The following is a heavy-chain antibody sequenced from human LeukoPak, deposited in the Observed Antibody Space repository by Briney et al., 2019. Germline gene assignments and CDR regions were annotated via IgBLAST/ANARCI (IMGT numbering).Heavy chain of an antibody. CDR1: GFTFSSDA. CDR3: AKDGFSGGSCYREFDY. V-gene: IGHV3-23*01. Sequence: GGSLRLSCAASGFTFSSDAMSWVRQAPGKGLEWVSAISGSGGSTYYADSVKDRFTISRDHSKNTLYLQKNSLIAEDTAVYYCAKDGFSGGSCYREFDYWGQGTLVTVSS. J-gene: IGHJ4*02. CDR2: ISGSGGST. D-gene: IGHD2-15*01.